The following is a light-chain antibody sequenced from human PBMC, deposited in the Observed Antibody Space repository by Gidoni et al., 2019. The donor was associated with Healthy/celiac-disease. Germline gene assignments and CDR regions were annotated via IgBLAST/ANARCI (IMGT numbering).Light chain of an antibody. Sequence: DIPITQSPSSLSASVGDRVTITCRASQSIISYLNWYQQKPGKAPKILIYSASSLQSGVPSRCSGSGAGTDFTIIISSLQHEDVATNYRKQRYSTPRTFGQXTKLEIK. CDR2: SAS. J-gene: IGKJ2*01. CDR1: QSIISY. V-gene: IGKV1-39*01. CDR3: KQRYSTPRT.